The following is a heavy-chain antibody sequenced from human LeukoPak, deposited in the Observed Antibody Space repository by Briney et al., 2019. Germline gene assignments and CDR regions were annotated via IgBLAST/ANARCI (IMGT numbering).Heavy chain of an antibody. Sequence: GGSLRLSCAASGFTFSSYAMSWVRQAPGKGLEWVSAISGSGGSTYYADSVMGRFIISRDNSRKTFHLQMDSLRADDTAIYYCAKGKVNHLGALDFWGQGTLVTVSS. CDR2: ISGSGGST. V-gene: IGHV3-23*01. J-gene: IGHJ4*02. D-gene: IGHD1-26*01. CDR3: AKGKVNHLGALDF. CDR1: GFTFSSYA.